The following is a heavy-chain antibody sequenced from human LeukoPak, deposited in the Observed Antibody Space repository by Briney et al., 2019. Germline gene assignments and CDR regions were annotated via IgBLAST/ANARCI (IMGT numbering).Heavy chain of an antibody. V-gene: IGHV1-69*06. CDR1: GGTLSSYA. J-gene: IGHJ4*02. D-gene: IGHD3-22*01. CDR2: IIPIFATV. Sequence: SVKVSCKASGGTLSSYALNWVRQAPGQGLEWIGRIIPIFATVNYAQNFQGRVTITADKSTNTAYMELSSLRFEDTAFYYCARADSSGYSLDENFDYWGQGTLVTVSS. CDR3: ARADSSGYSLDENFDY.